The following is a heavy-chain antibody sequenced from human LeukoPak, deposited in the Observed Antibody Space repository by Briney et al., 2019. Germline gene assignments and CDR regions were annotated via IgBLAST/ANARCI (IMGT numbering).Heavy chain of an antibody. CDR1: GYSFTSYW. CDR2: IYPGDSDT. Sequence: GESLKTSCKGSGYSFTSYWIGWVRQMPGKGLEWMGIIYPGDSDTRYSPSFQGQVTISADKSISTAYLQWSSLKASDTAMYYCARQAKEYYYYYGMDVWGQGTTVTVSS. V-gene: IGHV5-51*01. J-gene: IGHJ6*02. CDR3: ARQAKEYYYYYGMDV.